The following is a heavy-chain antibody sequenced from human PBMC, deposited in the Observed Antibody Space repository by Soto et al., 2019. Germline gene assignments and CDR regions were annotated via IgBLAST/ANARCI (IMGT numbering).Heavy chain of an antibody. J-gene: IGHJ6*02. D-gene: IGHD5-12*01. CDR1: GYTFTSYG. CDR2: ISAYNGNT. CDR3: ARRGYSRGGERYYYYYGMDV. Sequence: GASVKVSCKASGYTFTSYGISWVRQAPGQGLEWMGWISAYNGNTNYAQKLQGRVTMTTDTSTSTAYMELRSLRSDDTAVYYCARRGYSRGGERYYYYYGMDVWGQGTTVTVSS. V-gene: IGHV1-18*01.